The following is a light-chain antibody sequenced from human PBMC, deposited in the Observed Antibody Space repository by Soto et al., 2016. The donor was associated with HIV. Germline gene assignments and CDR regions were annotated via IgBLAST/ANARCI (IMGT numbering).Light chain of an antibody. Sequence: AIQMTQSPSSLSASVGDRITMTCRASQDIRNDLGWYQQKPGKAPKLLIYAASSLQSGVSSRFSGSGSGTDFTLTISSLQAEDFATYYCQQYYSTPPTFGQGTKVEIK. CDR1: QDIRND. J-gene: IGKJ1*01. CDR2: AAS. V-gene: IGKV1-6*02. CDR3: QQYYSTPPT.